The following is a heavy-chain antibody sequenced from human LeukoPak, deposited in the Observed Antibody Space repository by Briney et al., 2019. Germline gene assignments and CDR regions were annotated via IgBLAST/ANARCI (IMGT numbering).Heavy chain of an antibody. CDR1: GYTFTGYY. Sequence: ASVKVSCKASGYTFTGYYMHWVRQAPGQGLEWMGWINPSGGSTSYAQKFQGRVTMTRDTSTSTVYMELSSLRSEDTAVYYCAREVAGTFNYYYYMDVWGKGTTVTISS. V-gene: IGHV1-46*01. CDR2: INPSGGST. CDR3: AREVAGTFNYYYYMDV. D-gene: IGHD6-19*01. J-gene: IGHJ6*03.